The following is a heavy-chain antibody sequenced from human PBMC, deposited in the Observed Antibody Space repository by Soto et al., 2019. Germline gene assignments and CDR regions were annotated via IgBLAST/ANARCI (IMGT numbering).Heavy chain of an antibody. D-gene: IGHD6-13*01. V-gene: IGHV3-9*01. CDR2: ISWNSGSI. CDR3: AKDFRSSLQQLYDY. CDR1: GFTFDDYA. Sequence: GGSLRLSCAASGFTFDDYAMHWVRQAPGKGLEWVSGISWNSGSIGYADSVKGRFTISRDNAKNSLYLQMNSLRAEDTALYYCAKDFRSSLQQLYDYWGQGTLVTVSS. J-gene: IGHJ4*02.